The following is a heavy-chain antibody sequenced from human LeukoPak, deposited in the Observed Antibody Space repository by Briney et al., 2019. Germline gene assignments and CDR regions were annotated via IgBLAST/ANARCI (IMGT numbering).Heavy chain of an antibody. Sequence: GRSLRLSCAASGFTFSSYGMHWVRQAPGKGLEWVAIIWSDGGNKYYADSVKGRFTISRDNSKNTLYLQMNSLRAEDTAVYYCARVGSGWGLDYWGQGTLVTVSS. J-gene: IGHJ4*02. CDR1: GFTFSSYG. CDR2: IWSDGGNK. CDR3: ARVGSGWGLDY. D-gene: IGHD6-19*01. V-gene: IGHV3-33*01.